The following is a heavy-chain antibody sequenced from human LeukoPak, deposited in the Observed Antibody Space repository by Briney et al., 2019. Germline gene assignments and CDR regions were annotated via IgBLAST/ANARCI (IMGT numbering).Heavy chain of an antibody. CDR3: ARDHRADSSGYYYRGDH. J-gene: IGHJ4*02. Sequence: GGSLRLSCAASGFTFSSYSMNWVRQAPGKGLEWVSSISSSNSHSYYADSVKGRFTISRDNAKNSLYLQMNSLRAEDTAVYYCARDHRADSSGYYYRGDHWGQGTLVTVSS. CDR2: ISSSNSHS. D-gene: IGHD3-22*01. CDR1: GFTFSSYS. V-gene: IGHV3-21*06.